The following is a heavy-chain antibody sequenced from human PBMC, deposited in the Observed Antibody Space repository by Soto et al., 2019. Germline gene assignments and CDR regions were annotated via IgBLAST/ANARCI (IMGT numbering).Heavy chain of an antibody. D-gene: IGHD3-16*01. V-gene: IGHV3-21*01. CDR3: ARDPFGALDAFDI. CDR2: ISSSSSYI. J-gene: IGHJ3*02. Sequence: GGSLRLSCAASGFTFSSYSMNWVRQAPGKGLEWVSSISSSSSYIYYADSVKGRFTISRDNAKNSLYLQMNSLRAEDTAVYYCARDPFGALDAFDIWGQGTMVTVSS. CDR1: GFTFSSYS.